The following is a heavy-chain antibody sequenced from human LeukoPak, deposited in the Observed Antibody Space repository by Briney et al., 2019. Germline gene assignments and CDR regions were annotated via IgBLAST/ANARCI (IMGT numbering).Heavy chain of an antibody. D-gene: IGHD2-2*01. CDR2: IWYDGSNK. CDR3: AKDPRSYCSSNSCPPWFDP. Sequence: GGSLRLSCAASGFTFSSYGMHWVRQAPGKGLEWVAVIWYDGSNKYYADSVKGRFTISRDNSKNTLYLQMNSLRAEDTAVYYCAKDPRSYCSSNSCPPWFDPWGQGTLVTVSS. V-gene: IGHV3-33*06. CDR1: GFTFSSYG. J-gene: IGHJ5*02.